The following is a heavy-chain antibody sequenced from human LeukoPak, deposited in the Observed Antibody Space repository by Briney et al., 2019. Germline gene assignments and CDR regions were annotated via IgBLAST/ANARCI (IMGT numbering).Heavy chain of an antibody. CDR2: ISGSGGST. CDR3: AKFTVAYNWNYGLDY. Sequence: PGGSLRLSCAASGFTFSSYAMSWVRQAPGKGLEWVSAISGSGGSTYYADSVKGRFTISRDNSKNTLYLQMNSLRAEDTAVYYCAKFTVAYNWNYGLDYWGQGTLVTVSS. CDR1: GFTFSSYA. J-gene: IGHJ4*02. D-gene: IGHD1-7*01. V-gene: IGHV3-23*01.